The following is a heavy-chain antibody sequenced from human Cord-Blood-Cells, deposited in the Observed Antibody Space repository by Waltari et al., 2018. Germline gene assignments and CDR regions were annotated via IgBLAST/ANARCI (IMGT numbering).Heavy chain of an antibody. Sequence: QVQLVQSGAEVKKPGSSVKVSCKASGRTFSSYTISWVRQAPGQGLEWMGRIIPILGIANYALKFQGRVTITADKSTSTAYMELSSLRSEDTAVYYCARGSSSWYWFDPWGQGTLVTVSS. CDR2: IIPILGIA. V-gene: IGHV1-69*02. D-gene: IGHD6-13*01. CDR1: GRTFSSYT. CDR3: ARGSSSWYWFDP. J-gene: IGHJ5*02.